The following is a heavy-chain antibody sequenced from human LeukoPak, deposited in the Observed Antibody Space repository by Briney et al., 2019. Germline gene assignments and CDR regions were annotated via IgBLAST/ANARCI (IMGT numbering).Heavy chain of an antibody. Sequence: PSETLSLTCTVCGYSISRGNHWGWIRQPPGQGLVWSGRIYHSGSTYYNPSLKSLVTIPVDTSKNHVSLKLTSVTAADTAVYYCARGPLIGPIDYWGQETLVTVSS. J-gene: IGHJ4*02. V-gene: IGHV4-38-2*02. D-gene: IGHD3-16*01. CDR3: ARGPLIGPIDY. CDR1: GYSISRGNH. CDR2: IYHSGST.